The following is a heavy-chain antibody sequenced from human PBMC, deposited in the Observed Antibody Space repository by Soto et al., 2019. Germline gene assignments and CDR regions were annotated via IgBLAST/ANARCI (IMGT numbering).Heavy chain of an antibody. Sequence: GASVKVSCKASGYTFTSYDINWVRQATGQGLEWMGWMNPNSGNTGYAQKFQGRVTMTRNTSISTAYMELSSLRSEDTAVYYCARGYDDYIWGSYRYTHYYHYYMAFWGKGSSVTVSS. CDR3: ARGYDDYIWGSYRYTHYYHYYMAF. D-gene: IGHD3-16*02. V-gene: IGHV1-8*01. CDR2: MNPNSGNT. CDR1: GYTFTSYD. J-gene: IGHJ6*03.